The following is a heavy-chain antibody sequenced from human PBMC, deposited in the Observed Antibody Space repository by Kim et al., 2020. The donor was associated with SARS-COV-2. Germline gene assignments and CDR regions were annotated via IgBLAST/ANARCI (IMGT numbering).Heavy chain of an antibody. D-gene: IGHD6-19*01. Sequence: NYAQKLQGRVTMTTDTSTSTAYMELRSLRSDDTAVYYCARGSSGWYRPDYWGQGTLVTVSS. CDR3: ARGSSGWYRPDY. V-gene: IGHV1-18*01. J-gene: IGHJ4*02.